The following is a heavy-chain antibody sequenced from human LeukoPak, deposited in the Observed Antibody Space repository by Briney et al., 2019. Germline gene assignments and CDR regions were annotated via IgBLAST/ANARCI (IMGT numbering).Heavy chain of an antibody. J-gene: IGHJ4*02. Sequence: SETLSLTCIVSGGSISNYYWSWIRQPPGKGLEYIGYIYYSGSTSYNPSLKSRVTISVDTSKNQFSLRLSSVTAADTAVYYCARVTGYMTEDYFDYWGQGTLITVSS. D-gene: IGHD6-13*01. CDR3: ARVTGYMTEDYFDY. CDR1: GGSISNYY. V-gene: IGHV4-59*01. CDR2: IYYSGST.